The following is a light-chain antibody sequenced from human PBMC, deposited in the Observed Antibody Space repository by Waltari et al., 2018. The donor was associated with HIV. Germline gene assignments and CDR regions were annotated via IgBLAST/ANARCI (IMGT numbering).Light chain of an antibody. CDR3: QQLNSYPRT. CDR2: AAS. V-gene: IGKV1-9*01. Sequence: DIQLTQSPSFLSASVGARVTFTCRASQGISSYLAWYQQKPGKAPKLLIYAASTLQSGVPSRFSGSGSGTEFTLTISSLQPEDFATYYCQQLNSYPRTFGQGTKVEI. J-gene: IGKJ1*01. CDR1: QGISSY.